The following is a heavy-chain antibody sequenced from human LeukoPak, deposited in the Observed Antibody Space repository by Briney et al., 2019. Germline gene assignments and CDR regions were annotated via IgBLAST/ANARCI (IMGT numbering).Heavy chain of an antibody. CDR2: MNPNSGNT. D-gene: IGHD3-10*01. CDR1: GYTFTIYD. Sequence: ASVNVSCKASGYTFTIYDITWVRQATGPGLEWMGWMNPNSGNTSYAQTFPGKVTLTRNTSITTASMERSSLSCEARAPYYCATASAIGCGGLSGDRGRFGPWGQGTLVTVSS. CDR3: ATASAIGCGGLSGDRGRFGP. J-gene: IGHJ5*02. V-gene: IGHV1-8*01.